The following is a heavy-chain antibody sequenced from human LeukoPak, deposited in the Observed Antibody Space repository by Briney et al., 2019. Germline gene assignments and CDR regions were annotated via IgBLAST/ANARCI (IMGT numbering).Heavy chain of an antibody. CDR1: GYTFTGYY. J-gene: IGHJ4*02. Sequence: ASVKVSCKASGYTFTGYYMHWVRQAPGQGLEWMGRINPNSGGTNYAQKFQGRVTMTTDTSTSTAYMELRSLRSDDTAVYYCAREVNYAVRGVVDYWGQGTLVTVSS. V-gene: IGHV1-2*06. D-gene: IGHD3-10*01. CDR2: INPNSGGT. CDR3: AREVNYAVRGVVDY.